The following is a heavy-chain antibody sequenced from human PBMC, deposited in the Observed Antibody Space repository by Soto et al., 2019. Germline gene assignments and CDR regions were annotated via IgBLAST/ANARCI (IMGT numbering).Heavy chain of an antibody. Sequence: LSLTCAVYGGSFSGYYWSWIRQPPGKGLEWIGEINHSGSTNYNPSLKSRVTISVDTSKNQFSLKLSSVTAADTAVYYCASGYDSYYYYGMDVWGQGTTVTVSS. CDR2: INHSGST. J-gene: IGHJ6*02. CDR3: ASGYDSYYYYGMDV. V-gene: IGHV4-34*01. CDR1: GGSFSGYY. D-gene: IGHD5-12*01.